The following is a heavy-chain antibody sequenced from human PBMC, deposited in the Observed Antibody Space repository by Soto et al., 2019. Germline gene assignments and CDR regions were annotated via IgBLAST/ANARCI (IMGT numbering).Heavy chain of an antibody. CDR3: AKETSKSLYTDY. Sequence: AGGSLRLSCAASGFTFSSYVMHWVRQAPGKGLEWVAVISYDGSNKYYADSVKGRFTISRDNSKNTLYLQMNSLRAEDTAVYYCAKETSKSLYTDYWGQGTLVTSPQ. V-gene: IGHV3-30*18. CDR2: ISYDGSNK. J-gene: IGHJ4*02. CDR1: GFTFSSYV. D-gene: IGHD3-16*01.